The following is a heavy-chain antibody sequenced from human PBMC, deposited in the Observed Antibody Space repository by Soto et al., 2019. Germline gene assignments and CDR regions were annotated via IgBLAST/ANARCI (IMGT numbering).Heavy chain of an antibody. CDR3: AREVLLWFGESQYYGMDV. Sequence: QVLLVQSGAEVKKPGASVKVSCKTSGYSFTSYGISWVRQAPGQGLEWMGWISGYDGNTNYAQRFQGRVTTTADTSKTTAYMELRSLGSDDTAVYYCAREVLLWFGESQYYGMDVWGQGTTVTVSS. CDR2: ISGYDGNT. CDR1: GYSFTSYG. J-gene: IGHJ6*02. V-gene: IGHV1-18*04. D-gene: IGHD3-10*01.